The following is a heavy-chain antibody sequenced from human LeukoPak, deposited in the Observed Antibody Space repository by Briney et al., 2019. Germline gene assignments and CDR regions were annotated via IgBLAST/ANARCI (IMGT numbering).Heavy chain of an antibody. Sequence: PSETLSLTCTVSGGSISSGSYYWIWIRQPAGKGLEWIGRIYTSGSTNYNPSLKSRVTISVDTSKYQFSLKLSSVTAADTAVYYCAASGGPFDYWGQGTLVTVSS. V-gene: IGHV4-61*02. CDR3: AASGGPFDY. J-gene: IGHJ4*02. D-gene: IGHD1-26*01. CDR1: GGSISSGSYY. CDR2: IYTSGST.